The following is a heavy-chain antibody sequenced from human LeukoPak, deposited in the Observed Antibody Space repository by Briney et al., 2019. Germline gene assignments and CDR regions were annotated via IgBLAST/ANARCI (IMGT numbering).Heavy chain of an antibody. V-gene: IGHV3-23*01. CDR2: ISSSGGNT. Sequence: GGSLRLSCAASGFTFNKYSMTWVRQAPGKGLEWVSSISSSGGNTYYADFVKGRFTISRDNSKNSLFVQMNSLRAEDTAVYFCAKSRSGSANWALQIFDNWGQGTLVTVSS. CDR1: GFTFNKYS. J-gene: IGHJ4*02. CDR3: AKSRSGSANWALQIFDN. D-gene: IGHD1-1*01.